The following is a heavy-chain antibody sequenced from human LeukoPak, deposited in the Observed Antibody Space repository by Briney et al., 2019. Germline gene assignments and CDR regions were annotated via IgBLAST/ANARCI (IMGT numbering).Heavy chain of an antibody. V-gene: IGHV4-34*01. Sequence: SETLSLTCAVYGGSFSGYYWSWIRQPPGKWLEWIGEINHSGSTNYNPSLKSRVTISVDTSKNQFSLKLSSVTAADTAVYYCERGQPNYDYVWGSYRYSVGYFDYWGQGTLVTVSS. CDR3: ERGQPNYDYVWGSYRYSVGYFDY. J-gene: IGHJ4*02. D-gene: IGHD3-16*02. CDR1: GGSFSGYY. CDR2: INHSGST.